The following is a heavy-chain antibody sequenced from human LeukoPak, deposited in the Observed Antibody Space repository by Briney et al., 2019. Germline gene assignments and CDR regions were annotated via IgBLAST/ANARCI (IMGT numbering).Heavy chain of an antibody. V-gene: IGHV4-30-4*01. CDR3: ASVDWSNAFDI. D-gene: IGHD3-9*01. CDR2: IYYSGST. CDR1: GGSISSGDYY. Sequence: SQTLSLTCTVYGGSISSGDYYWSWIRQPPGKGLEWIGYIYYSGSTYYNPSLKSRVTISVDTSKNQFSLKLSSVTAADTAVYYCASVDWSNAFDIWGQGTMVTISS. J-gene: IGHJ3*02.